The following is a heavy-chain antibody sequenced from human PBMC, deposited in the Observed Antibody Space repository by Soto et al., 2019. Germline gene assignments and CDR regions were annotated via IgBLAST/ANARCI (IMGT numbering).Heavy chain of an antibody. Sequence: ASVKVSCKASGYTFTGYYMHWVRQAPGQGLEWMGWINPNSGGTNYAQKFQGRVTMTRDTSISTAYMELSRLRSDDTAVYYCAKEKYSSSSGAAFDIWGQGTMVTVSS. J-gene: IGHJ3*02. D-gene: IGHD6-6*01. CDR2: INPNSGGT. CDR1: GYTFTGYY. V-gene: IGHV1-2*02. CDR3: AKEKYSSSSGAAFDI.